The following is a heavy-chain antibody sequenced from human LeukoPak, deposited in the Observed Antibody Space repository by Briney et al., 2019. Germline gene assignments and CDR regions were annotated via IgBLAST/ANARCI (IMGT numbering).Heavy chain of an antibody. D-gene: IGHD3-3*01. J-gene: IGHJ5*02. CDR3: AREGYYDFWSGHYNWFDP. Sequence: PSETLSLTCTVSGGSISSYYWSWIRQPAGKGLEWIGRIYTSGSTNYNPSLKSRVTISVDKSKNQFSLKLSSVTAADTAVYYCAREGYYDFWSGHYNWFDPWGQGTLVTVSP. CDR2: IYTSGST. CDR1: GGSISSYY. V-gene: IGHV4-4*07.